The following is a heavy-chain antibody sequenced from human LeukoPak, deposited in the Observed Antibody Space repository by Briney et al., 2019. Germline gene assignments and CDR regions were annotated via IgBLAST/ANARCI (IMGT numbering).Heavy chain of an antibody. J-gene: IGHJ3*02. CDR3: VRDNDDYKDDDFVYAFDI. Sequence: GGSLRLSCAASGFSFSTYIMNWVRQAPGKGLEWVAIINSGGSVTYYADSVRGRFTISRDNAKNSLYLQMNSLRDEDTAVYYCVRDNDDYKDDDFVYAFDIWGQGTMVTVSS. CDR1: GFSFSTYI. CDR2: INSGGSVT. V-gene: IGHV3-48*02. D-gene: IGHD4-17*01.